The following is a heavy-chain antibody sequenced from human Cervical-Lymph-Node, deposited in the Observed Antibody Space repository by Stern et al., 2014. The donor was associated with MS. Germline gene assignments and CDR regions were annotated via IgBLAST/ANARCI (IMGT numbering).Heavy chain of an antibody. CDR3: ARDQAGVAAH. Sequence: VHLVESGAELKKPGSSVKVSCKASGGTFSSLSVSWVRRAPGHGLQWLGGITPMFGTSNYVQKFQDRLNIFADESTQTIYMTLSGLILEDTAIYYCARDQAGVAAHWGQGTLVTVSS. CDR1: GGTFSSLS. D-gene: IGHD6-13*01. CDR2: ITPMFGTS. J-gene: IGHJ4*02. V-gene: IGHV1-69*01.